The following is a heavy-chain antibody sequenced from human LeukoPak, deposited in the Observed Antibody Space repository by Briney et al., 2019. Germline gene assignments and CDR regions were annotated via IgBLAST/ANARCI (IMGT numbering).Heavy chain of an antibody. CDR2: IYHSGST. CDR3: ARHEYSMITFGGYSLDY. V-gene: IGHV4-38-2*01. J-gene: IGHJ4*02. Sequence: PSETLSLTCAVSGYSISSGYYWGWIRPPPGKGLEWIGSIYHSGSTYYNPSLKSRVTISVDTSKNQFSLKLSSVTAADTAVYYCARHEYSMITFGGYSLDYWGQGTLVTVSS. D-gene: IGHD3-16*01. CDR1: GYSISSGYY.